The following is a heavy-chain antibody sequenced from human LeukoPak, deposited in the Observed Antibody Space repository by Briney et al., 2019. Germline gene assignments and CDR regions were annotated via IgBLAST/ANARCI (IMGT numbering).Heavy chain of an antibody. CDR1: GGTLNSYV. CDR3: ATLCCGSYYMDV. V-gene: IGHV1-69*06. J-gene: IGHJ6*03. Sequence: SVKVSCKASGGTLNSYVISWVRQAPGQGLEWMGGINPISGTTNYAQKFQGRVTITADKSTSTAYMELSSLRSEDTAVYYCATLCCGSYYMDVWGKGTTVTVSS. D-gene: IGHD2-15*01. CDR2: INPISGTT.